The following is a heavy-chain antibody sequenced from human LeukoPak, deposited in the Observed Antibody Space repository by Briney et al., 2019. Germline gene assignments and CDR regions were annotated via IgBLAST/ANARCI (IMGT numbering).Heavy chain of an antibody. V-gene: IGHV4-39*01. CDR1: GGSISSSSYY. D-gene: IGHD3-3*01. J-gene: IGHJ5*01. CDR2: MYYSGST. CDR3: ARHTEWLPFYS. Sequence: SETLSLTCTVSGGSISSSSYYWGWIRQPPGKGLEWIGSMYYSGSTYYNPSLKSRVTIPVDTSKNQFSLKLSSVTAADTAVYYCARHTEWLPFYSWGQGTLVTVSS.